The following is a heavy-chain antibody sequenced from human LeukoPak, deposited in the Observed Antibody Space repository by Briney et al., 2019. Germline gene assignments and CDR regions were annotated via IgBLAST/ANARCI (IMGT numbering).Heavy chain of an antibody. V-gene: IGHV4-34*01. Sequence: SETLSLTCAVYGGSFSGYYWSWIRQVPGKGPEWIGEIDHSGRTNANSSLRSRVTMSVDMSKNQFSLRLNSVTAADTAVYYCARKSILTSGRKPYDYWDQGALVTVSS. CDR2: IDHSGRT. CDR1: GGSFSGYY. D-gene: IGHD2-15*01. CDR3: ARKSILTSGRKPYDY. J-gene: IGHJ4*02.